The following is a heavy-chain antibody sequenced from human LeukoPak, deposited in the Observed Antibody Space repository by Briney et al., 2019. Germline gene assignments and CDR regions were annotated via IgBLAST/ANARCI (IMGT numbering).Heavy chain of an antibody. CDR1: GYTFTGYY. J-gene: IGHJ4*02. V-gene: IGHV1-2*02. CDR2: INPNSGGT. Sequence: ASVKVSCKASGYTFTGYYMHWVRQAPGQGLEWMGWINPNSGGTNYAQKLQGRVTMTTDTSTTTAYMELRSLRSDDTAVYYCARDPTYDFWSGWTHFDYWGQGTLVTVSS. D-gene: IGHD3-3*01. CDR3: ARDPTYDFWSGWTHFDY.